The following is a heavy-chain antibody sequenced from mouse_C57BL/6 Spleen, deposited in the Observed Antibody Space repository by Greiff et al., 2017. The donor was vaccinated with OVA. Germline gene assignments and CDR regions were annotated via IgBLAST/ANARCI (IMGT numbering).Heavy chain of an antibody. Sequence: EVQLQQSGPELVKPGASVKISCKASGYTFTDYYMNWVKQSHGKSLEWIGDINPNNGGTSYNQKFTGKATLTVDKSSSTAYMELRSLTSEDSAVYYCARRYYYGSSYGFAYWGQGTLVTVSA. J-gene: IGHJ3*01. CDR1: GYTFTDYY. CDR2: INPNNGGT. V-gene: IGHV1-26*01. CDR3: ARRYYYGSSYGFAY. D-gene: IGHD1-1*01.